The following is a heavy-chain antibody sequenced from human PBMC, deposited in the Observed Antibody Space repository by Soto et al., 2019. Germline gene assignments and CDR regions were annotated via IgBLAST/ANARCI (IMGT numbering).Heavy chain of an antibody. CDR2: IYYSGST. V-gene: IGHV4-39*01. CDR3: ARHGPPSWYVTGYFQH. Sequence: QLQLQESGPGLVKPSEPLSLTCIVPGGSISSSSYYWGWIRQPPGKGLEWIGTIYYSGSTYYNQSLKNRVTIPLDTSKNQFSLKPSAVTAADTAVYYCARHGPPSWYVTGYFQHWGQGTLVTVSS. CDR1: GGSISSSSYY. D-gene: IGHD6-13*01. J-gene: IGHJ1*01.